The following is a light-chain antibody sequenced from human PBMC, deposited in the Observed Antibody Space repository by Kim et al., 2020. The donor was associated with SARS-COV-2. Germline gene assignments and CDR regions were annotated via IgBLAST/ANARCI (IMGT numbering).Light chain of an antibody. CDR3: QQTFSSPHT. CDR2: GSS. CDR1: QTIANY. V-gene: IGKV1-39*01. Sequence: DIQMTQSPSSLSSSVGDTVTITCRASQTIANYVNWYRHQPGKAPDLLIYGSSSLQSGVPSRFSGSGFGTDFTLTISGLRPEDLATYYCQQTFSSPHTFGQGTKLEIK. J-gene: IGKJ2*01.